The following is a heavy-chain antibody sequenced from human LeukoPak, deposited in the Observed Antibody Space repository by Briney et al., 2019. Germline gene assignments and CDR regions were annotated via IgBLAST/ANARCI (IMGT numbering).Heavy chain of an antibody. CDR2: MNPNSGNT. J-gene: IGHJ4*02. V-gene: IGHV1-8*01. Sequence: WASVKVSCKASGYTFTSYDINWVRQATGQGLEWMGWMNPNSGNTGYAQKFQGRVTMTRNTSISTAYMELSRLRSDDTAVYYCARAGDITIFGVVITGPNDYWGQGTLVTVSS. CDR3: ARAGDITIFGVVITGPNDY. D-gene: IGHD3-3*01. CDR1: GYTFTSYD.